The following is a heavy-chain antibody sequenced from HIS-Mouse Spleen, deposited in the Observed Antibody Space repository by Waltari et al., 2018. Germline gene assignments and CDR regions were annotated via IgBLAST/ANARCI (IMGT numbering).Heavy chain of an antibody. D-gene: IGHD6-6*01. Sequence: QVQLVESGGGVVQPGRSLRLSCAASGFTFSSYSLPWGRRAPGKGLEWVAVISYDGSNKYYADSVKGRFTISRDNSKNTLYLQMNSLRAEDTAVYYCARGMYSSSWLSPADDAFDIWGQGTMVTVSS. J-gene: IGHJ3*02. V-gene: IGHV3-30-3*01. CDR2: ISYDGSNK. CDR3: ARGMYSSSWLSPADDAFDI. CDR1: GFTFSSYS.